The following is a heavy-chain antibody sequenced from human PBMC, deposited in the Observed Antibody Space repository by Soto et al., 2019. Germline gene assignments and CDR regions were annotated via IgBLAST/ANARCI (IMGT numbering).Heavy chain of an antibody. V-gene: IGHV3-30*03. D-gene: IGHD1-1*01. Sequence: GGSLRLSCAASGFTFSSYGMHWVRQAPGEGLEWVAVISYDGNNKFYADSVKGRFTISRDSSKQTLYLQMNSLRPDDTAMYYCARDGVSSTDYTWNYGTYFDYWGQGP. CDR3: ARDGVSSTDYTWNYGTYFDY. CDR2: ISYDGNNK. J-gene: IGHJ4*02. CDR1: GFTFSSYG.